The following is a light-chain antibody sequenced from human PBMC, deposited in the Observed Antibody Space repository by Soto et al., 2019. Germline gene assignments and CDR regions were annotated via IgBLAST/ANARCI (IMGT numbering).Light chain of an antibody. CDR3: QQYGGSPT. Sequence: EIVLTQSPGTLSLSPGERATLSCRASQSVTSTSLAWYQQKPGQAPRLLMYGASSRATGTPDRFSGSGSGTDFTLTISRLEPEDSALYYCQQYGGSPTFGQGTKVDIK. CDR1: QSVTSTS. J-gene: IGKJ1*01. CDR2: GAS. V-gene: IGKV3-20*01.